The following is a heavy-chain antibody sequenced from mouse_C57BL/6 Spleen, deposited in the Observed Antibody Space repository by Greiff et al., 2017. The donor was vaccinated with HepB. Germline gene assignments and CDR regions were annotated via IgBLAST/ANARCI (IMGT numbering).Heavy chain of an antibody. CDR2: ISSGSSTI. Sequence: EVKLMESGGGLVKPGGSLKLSCAASGFTFSDYGMHWVRQAPEKGLEWVAYISSGSSTIYYADTVKGRFTISRDNAKNTLFLQMTSLRSEDTAMYYCASPFYYGSSSWFAYWGQGTLVTVSA. J-gene: IGHJ3*01. CDR1: GFTFSDYG. V-gene: IGHV5-17*01. CDR3: ASPFYYGSSSWFAY. D-gene: IGHD1-1*01.